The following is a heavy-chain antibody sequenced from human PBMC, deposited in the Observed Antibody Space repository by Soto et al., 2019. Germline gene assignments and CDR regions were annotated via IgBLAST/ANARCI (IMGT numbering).Heavy chain of an antibody. CDR3: AKDRASGSSGLYYYCGMDV. CDR1: GFTFSSYA. Sequence: GGSLRLSCAASGFTFSSYAMSWVRQAPGKGLEWVSAISGSGGSTYYADSVKGRFTISRDNSKNTLYLQMNSLRAEDTAVYYCAKDRASGSSGLYYYCGMDVWGQGTTVTVSS. CDR2: ISGSGGST. J-gene: IGHJ6*02. V-gene: IGHV3-23*01. D-gene: IGHD1-26*01.